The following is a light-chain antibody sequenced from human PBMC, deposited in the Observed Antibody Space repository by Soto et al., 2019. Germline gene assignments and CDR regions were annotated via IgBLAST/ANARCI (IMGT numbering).Light chain of an antibody. CDR2: GAS. Sequence: EIVLTQSPGTLSLSPGERATLSCRASQSVSSSYLAWYQQKPGQAPRLLIYGASSRATGIPDRFCGSGSGKDFTLTISRLEPEDFAVYYCQQYGSSPRTFGQGTKVEIK. V-gene: IGKV3-20*01. CDR3: QQYGSSPRT. J-gene: IGKJ1*01. CDR1: QSVSSSY.